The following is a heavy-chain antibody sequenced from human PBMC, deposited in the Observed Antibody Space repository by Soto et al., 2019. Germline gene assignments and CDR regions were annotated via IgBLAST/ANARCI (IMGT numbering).Heavy chain of an antibody. V-gene: IGHV3-9*01. CDR1: GFTFDDYA. Sequence: GGSLRLSCAASGFTFDDYAMHWVRQAPGKGLEWVSGISWNSGSIGYADSVKGRFTISRDNAKNSLYLQMNSLRAEDTALYYCAKDITASSGWYGGYYYYGMDVWGQGTTVTVSS. CDR3: AKDITASSGWYGGYYYYGMDV. D-gene: IGHD6-19*01. CDR2: ISWNSGSI. J-gene: IGHJ6*02.